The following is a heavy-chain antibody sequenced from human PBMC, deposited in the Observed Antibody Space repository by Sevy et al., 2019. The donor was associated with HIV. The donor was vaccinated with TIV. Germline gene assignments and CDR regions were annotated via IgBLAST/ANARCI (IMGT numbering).Heavy chain of an antibody. CDR3: TRWKGLQSIFDY. CDR2: LKSKADGGTV. CDR1: GFTFGDYA. V-gene: IGHV3-49*04. J-gene: IGHJ4*02. Sequence: SLRLSCTTSGFTFGDYAMNWVRQAPGKGLEWVAFLKSKADGGTVDHAASVKGRFTISRDDSKSIAYLQMNDLTTEDTGVYYCTRWKGLQSIFDYWGQGALVTV. D-gene: IGHD1-1*01.